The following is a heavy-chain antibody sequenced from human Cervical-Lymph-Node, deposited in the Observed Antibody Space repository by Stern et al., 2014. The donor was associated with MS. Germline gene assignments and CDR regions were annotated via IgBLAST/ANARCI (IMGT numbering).Heavy chain of an antibody. V-gene: IGHV4-39*01. CDR1: GGSISSSNYY. Sequence: QVQLQESGPGLVKPSETLSLTCTVSGGSISSSNYYWGWIRQPPGKGLEWIGNIYYSGSTYYNPSLKSRVTISVDTSKNQFSPRLTSVTAADTAVYFCARLYGSAFDYWGQGSLVTVSS. D-gene: IGHD3-10*01. CDR3: ARLYGSAFDY. CDR2: IYYSGST. J-gene: IGHJ4*02.